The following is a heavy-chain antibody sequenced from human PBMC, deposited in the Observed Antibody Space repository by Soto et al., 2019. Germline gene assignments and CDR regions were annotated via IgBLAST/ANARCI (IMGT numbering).Heavy chain of an antibody. J-gene: IGHJ4*02. D-gene: IGHD5-18*01. CDR3: ARDPGGYSIGLFDY. V-gene: IGHV3-74*01. CDR2: INSDGSST. Sequence: EVQLVESGGGLVQPGESLRLSCAASGFTFSSYWMHWVRQAPGKGLVWVSRINSDGSSTSYADSVKGRFTISRDNAKNTLYLQMNSLRAEDTAVYYCARDPGGYSIGLFDYWGQGTLVTVSS. CDR1: GFTFSSYW.